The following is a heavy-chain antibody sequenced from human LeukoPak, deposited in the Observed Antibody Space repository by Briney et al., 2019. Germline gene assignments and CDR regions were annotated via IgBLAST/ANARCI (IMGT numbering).Heavy chain of an antibody. CDR3: ARLGVIGRTFDY. V-gene: IGHV4-4*07. CDR1: GGSISSYY. D-gene: IGHD2-21*01. Sequence: SETLSLTCTVSGGSISSYYWSWIRQPAGKGLEWIGRIYTSGSTNYNPSLKSRVIISMDTSKNRFSLRLNSVTAADTAVYYCARLGVIGRTFDYWGQGTLVTVSS. CDR2: IYTSGST. J-gene: IGHJ4*02.